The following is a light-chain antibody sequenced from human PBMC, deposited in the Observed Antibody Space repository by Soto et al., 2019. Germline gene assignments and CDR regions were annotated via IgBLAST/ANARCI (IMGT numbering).Light chain of an antibody. Sequence: QSVLTQPPSASGTPGQRVTISCSGSSSNIGSNNVNWYQQLPGTAPKLLIYSNNQRPSGVPDRFSGSKSGTSASLAISGLQSEDEADYYCSAWDDSLNEWVFGGGTKLTVL. CDR3: SAWDDSLNEWV. V-gene: IGLV1-44*01. J-gene: IGLJ2*01. CDR2: SNN. CDR1: SSNIGSNN.